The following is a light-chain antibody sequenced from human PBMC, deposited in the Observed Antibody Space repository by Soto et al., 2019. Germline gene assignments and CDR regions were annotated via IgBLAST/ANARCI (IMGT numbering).Light chain of an antibody. CDR3: SSYAGSNNFV. J-gene: IGLJ1*01. V-gene: IGLV2-8*01. CDR1: SSDVGGYNY. CDR2: EVS. Sequence: SVLTQPPSASGSAGQSVTISCSGTSSDVGGYNYVSWHQQHPGKAPKLMIYEVSKRPSGVPDRFSGSKSGNTASLIVSGLQAEDEADYYCSSYAGSNNFVFGTG.